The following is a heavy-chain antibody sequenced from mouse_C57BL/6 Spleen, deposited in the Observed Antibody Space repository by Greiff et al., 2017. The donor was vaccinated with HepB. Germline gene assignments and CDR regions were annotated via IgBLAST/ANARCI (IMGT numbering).Heavy chain of an antibody. V-gene: IGHV5-16*01. Sequence: EVKLVESEGGLVQPGSSMKLSCTASGFTFSDYYMAWVRQVPEKGLEWVANINYDGSSTYYLDSLKSRFIISRDNAKNILYLQMSSLKSEDTATYYCARDGGYYVWYFDVWGTGTTVTVSS. CDR1: GFTFSDYY. D-gene: IGHD2-3*01. J-gene: IGHJ1*03. CDR3: ARDGGYYVWYFDV. CDR2: INYDGSST.